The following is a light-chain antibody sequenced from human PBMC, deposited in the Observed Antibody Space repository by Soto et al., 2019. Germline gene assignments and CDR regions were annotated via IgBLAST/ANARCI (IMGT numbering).Light chain of an antibody. CDR3: QQYGSSSWT. Sequence: EIVLTQSPGTLSLSPGERATLSCRASQSVSSSYLAWYQQKPGQAPRLLIYGASSRATGIPDRFSGSGSGTDSTLTISRLEPEDFAVYYCQQYGSSSWTIGQGTKVEVK. CDR1: QSVSSSY. V-gene: IGKV3-20*01. CDR2: GAS. J-gene: IGKJ1*01.